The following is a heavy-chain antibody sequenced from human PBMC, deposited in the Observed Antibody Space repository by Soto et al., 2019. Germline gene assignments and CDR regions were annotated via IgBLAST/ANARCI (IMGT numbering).Heavy chain of an antibody. CDR1: GVTFSSYA. D-gene: IGHD6-6*01. CDR2: ISGSGGST. Sequence: EVQMLESGGCLVQPGGSLRLSCAASGVTFSSYAMSWVRQAPGKGLEWVSAISGSGGSTYYADPVKGRFTISRDNSNNTLYLQMNGRRAEDTAVYYCAKCPPVAARRTSSYYDYGMDVWGQGTTVTVSS. V-gene: IGHV3-23*01. J-gene: IGHJ6*02. CDR3: AKCPPVAARRTSSYYDYGMDV.